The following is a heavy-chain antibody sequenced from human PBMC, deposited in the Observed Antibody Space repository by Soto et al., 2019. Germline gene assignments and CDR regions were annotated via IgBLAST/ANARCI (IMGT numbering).Heavy chain of an antibody. CDR2: ISYDGSNT. J-gene: IGHJ6*02. CDR3: AKNRLANSPYYYYYGMDV. V-gene: IGHV3-30*18. CDR1: GFTFRSYG. D-gene: IGHD7-27*01. Sequence: GGSLRLSCAASGFTFRSYGMHWVRQAPGKGLEWVAVISYDGSNTYYEDSVKGRFTISRDNSKNTLYLQTNSLRAEDTAVYYCAKNRLANSPYYYYYGMDVWGQGTTVTVSS.